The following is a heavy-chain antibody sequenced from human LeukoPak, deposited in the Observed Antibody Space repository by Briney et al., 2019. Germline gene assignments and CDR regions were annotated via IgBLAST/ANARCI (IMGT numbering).Heavy chain of an antibody. CDR3: ARDGYCSSTSCYLGPDY. V-gene: IGHV1-46*01. CDR2: INPSGGST. CDR1: GYTFTSYG. J-gene: IGHJ4*02. Sequence: ASVKVSCKASGYTFTSYGISWVRQAPGQGLEWMGIINPSGGSTSYAQKFQGRVTMTRDTSTSTVYMELSSLRSEDTAVYYCARDGYCSSTSCYLGPDYWGQGTLVTVSS. D-gene: IGHD2-2*03.